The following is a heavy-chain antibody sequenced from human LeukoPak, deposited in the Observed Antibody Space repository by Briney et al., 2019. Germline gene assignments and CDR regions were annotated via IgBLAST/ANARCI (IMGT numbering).Heavy chain of an antibody. Sequence: GGSLRLSCAASGFTFSSYWMSRVRQAPGKGLEWVANIKQDGSEKYYVDSVKGRFTISRDNAKNSLYLQMNSLRAEDTAVYYCARAQHELLRAFDIWGQGTMVTVSS. CDR3: ARAQHELLRAFDI. CDR2: IKQDGSEK. J-gene: IGHJ3*02. V-gene: IGHV3-7*01. D-gene: IGHD2-15*01. CDR1: GFTFSSYW.